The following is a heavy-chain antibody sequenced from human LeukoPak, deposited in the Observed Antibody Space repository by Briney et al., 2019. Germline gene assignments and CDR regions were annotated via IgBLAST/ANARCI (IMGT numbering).Heavy chain of an antibody. Sequence: KSSETLSLTCTVSGGSINSNNHYWGWIRQPPGKGLEWIGSIYHSGSTYYNPSLKSRVTISVDTSKNQFSLKLSSVTAADTAVYYCARVDVAATSMAALPIPPYYMDVWGKGTTVTVSS. J-gene: IGHJ6*03. V-gene: IGHV4-39*07. D-gene: IGHD6-25*01. CDR2: IYHSGST. CDR1: GGSINSNNHY. CDR3: ARVDVAATSMAALPIPPYYMDV.